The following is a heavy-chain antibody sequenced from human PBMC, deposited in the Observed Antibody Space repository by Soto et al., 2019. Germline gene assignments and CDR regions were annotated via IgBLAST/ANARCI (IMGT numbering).Heavy chain of an antibody. D-gene: IGHD3-22*01. V-gene: IGHV4-39*07. J-gene: IGHJ4*02. CDR1: GGSISSSSYY. CDR2: IYYSGYT. Sequence: SETLSLTCTVSGGSISSSSYYWGWIRQPPGKGLEWIGSIYYSGYTYYNPSLKSRVTISVDTSKNQFSLKLSSVTAADTAVYYCARVNYDSSGYLPPSYFDYWGQGTLVTVSS. CDR3: ARVNYDSSGYLPPSYFDY.